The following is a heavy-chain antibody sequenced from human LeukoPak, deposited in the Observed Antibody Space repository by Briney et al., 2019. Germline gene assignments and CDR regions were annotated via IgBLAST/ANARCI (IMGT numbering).Heavy chain of an antibody. D-gene: IGHD3-3*01. V-gene: IGHV3-20*04. J-gene: IGHJ2*01. CDR3: ARAVTYYDFWSGSRDWYFDL. Sequence: PGGSLRLSCAASGFTFDDYGMSWVRQAPGKGLEWVSGINWNGGSTVYADSVKGRFTISRDNAKNSLYLQMNSLRAEDTALYYCARAVTYYDFWSGSRDWYFDLWGRGTLVTVSS. CDR1: GFTFDDYG. CDR2: INWNGGST.